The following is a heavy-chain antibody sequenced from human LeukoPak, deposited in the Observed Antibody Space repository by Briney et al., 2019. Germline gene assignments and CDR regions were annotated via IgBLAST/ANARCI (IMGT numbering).Heavy chain of an antibody. V-gene: IGHV1-2*06. D-gene: IGHD2-2*01. Sequence: ASVTVSCKASGYTFTDYYMHWVRQAPGQGPEWMGRLNPNTGATDYAQKFQGRVTMTRDTSMRTAYMELSRLRSDDTAVYHCARSAQDIIVVPSAPDYWGQGTLVSVSS. CDR3: ARSAQDIIVVPSAPDY. J-gene: IGHJ4*02. CDR2: LNPNTGAT. CDR1: GYTFTDYY.